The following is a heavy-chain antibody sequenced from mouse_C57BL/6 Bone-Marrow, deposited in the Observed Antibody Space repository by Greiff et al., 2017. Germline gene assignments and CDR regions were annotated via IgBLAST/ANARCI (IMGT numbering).Heavy chain of an antibody. D-gene: IGHD1-1*01. CDR3: ASLYYYGSTLFDY. CDR2: IAPSDSYT. CDR1: GYTFTSYW. V-gene: IGHV1-69*01. Sequence: QVQLQQPGAELVMPGASVKLSCKASGYTFTSYWMHWVKQRPGQGLEWIGEIAPSDSYTNYNQKFKGKSTLTVDKSSSTAYMQLSSLTSEDSAVYYCASLYYYGSTLFDYWGQGTTLTVSS. J-gene: IGHJ2*01.